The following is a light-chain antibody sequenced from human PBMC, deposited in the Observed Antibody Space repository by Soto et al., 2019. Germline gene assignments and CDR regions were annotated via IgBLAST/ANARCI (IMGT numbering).Light chain of an antibody. Sequence: ESVLTQSPATLALSPGKRATLSCRASQSVSSYLAWYQQKPGQAPRLLIYDASNRATGIPARFSGSGSGTDFTLTISSLEPEDFAVYYCQQRSNWPLTFGGGTKVDIK. CDR1: QSVSSY. V-gene: IGKV3-11*01. J-gene: IGKJ4*01. CDR3: QQRSNWPLT. CDR2: DAS.